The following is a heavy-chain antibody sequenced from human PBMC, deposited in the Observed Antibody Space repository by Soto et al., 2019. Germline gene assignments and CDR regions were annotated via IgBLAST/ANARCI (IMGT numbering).Heavy chain of an antibody. CDR2: IIPIFGTA. CDR1: GGTFSSYA. J-gene: IGHJ3*02. CDR3: ARGGYYDSRTTRAFDI. V-gene: IGHV1-69*13. D-gene: IGHD3-22*01. Sequence: GASVKVSCKASGGTFSSYAISWVRQAPGQGLEWMGGIIPIFGTANYAQKFQGRVTITAGESTSTAYMELSSLRSEDTAVYYCARGGYYDSRTTRAFDIWGQGTMVTVSS.